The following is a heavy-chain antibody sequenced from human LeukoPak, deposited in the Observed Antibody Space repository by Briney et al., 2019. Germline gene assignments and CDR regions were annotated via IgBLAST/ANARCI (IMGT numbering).Heavy chain of an antibody. CDR2: ISYDGSNK. J-gene: IGHJ6*03. D-gene: IGHD2-15*01. Sequence: GGSLRLSCAASGFTFSTYGMHWVRQAPGKGLEWVAVISYDGSNKYYADSVKGRFTISRDNSKNTVHLQMNSLRAEDTAVYYCAKSLRELGFCSGGSCYGLYYYYYMDVWGKGTTVTVSS. CDR1: GFTFSTYG. CDR3: AKSLRELGFCSGGSCYGLYYYYYMDV. V-gene: IGHV3-30*18.